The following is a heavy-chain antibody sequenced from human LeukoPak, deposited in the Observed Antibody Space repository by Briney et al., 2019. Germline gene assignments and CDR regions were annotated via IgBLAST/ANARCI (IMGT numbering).Heavy chain of an antibody. Sequence: GGSLRITCAASGXTFNNYAMSWVRQAPGKGLEWVSGISGSGGFTYYADSVKGRFTISRDTSKNTVYLQMNSLRAEDTAVYYCASRTPYGGTPLSYFQHWGQGTLVTVSS. CDR2: ISGSGGFT. V-gene: IGHV3-23*01. CDR3: ASRTPYGGTPLSYFQH. CDR1: GXTFNNYA. J-gene: IGHJ1*01. D-gene: IGHD4-23*01.